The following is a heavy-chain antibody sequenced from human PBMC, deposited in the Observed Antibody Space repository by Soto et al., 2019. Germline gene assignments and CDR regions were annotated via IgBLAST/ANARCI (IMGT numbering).Heavy chain of an antibody. CDR2: ISAYNGNT. V-gene: IGHV1-18*01. Sequence: GASVKVSCKASGYTFTSYGISWVRQAPGQGLEWMGWISAYNGNTNYAQKLQGRVTMTTDTSTSTAYMELRSLRSDDTAVYYCARVRVDIVVVPAATPYYYYGMDVWGQGTTITVSS. D-gene: IGHD2-2*01. J-gene: IGHJ6*02. CDR1: GYTFTSYG. CDR3: ARVRVDIVVVPAATPYYYYGMDV.